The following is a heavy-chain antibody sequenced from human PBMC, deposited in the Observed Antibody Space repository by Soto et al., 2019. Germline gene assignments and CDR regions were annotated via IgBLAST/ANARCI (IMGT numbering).Heavy chain of an antibody. D-gene: IGHD3-9*01. CDR3: ARDGSSGGYFGPFDY. CDR2: IWYDGINK. V-gene: IGHV3-33*01. CDR1: EFTFSSYG. Sequence: GSLRLADAASEFTFSSYGMHWVRQGPGKGLEWVAVIWYDGINKYYADSVKGRFTISRDNSKNTLYLQMNSLRAEDTAVYYCARDGSSGGYFGPFDYWGQGTLVTVSS. J-gene: IGHJ4*02.